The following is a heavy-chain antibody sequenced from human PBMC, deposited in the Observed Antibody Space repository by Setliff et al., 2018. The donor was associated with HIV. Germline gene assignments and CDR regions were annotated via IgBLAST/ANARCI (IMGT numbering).Heavy chain of an antibody. V-gene: IGHV4-39*01. CDR2: GYYRGST. CDR1: GGSISSSGPGYY. CDR3: ARSQPDTIFGVVIFDY. Sequence: SETLSLTCTVSGGSISSSGPGYYWGWVRQAPGGGLEWIGSGYYRGSTYYNPSLKSRVTISLDTSKNQLSLRLTSMTAADTAVYYCARSQPDTIFGVVIFDYWGQGKMVTVSS. D-gene: IGHD3-3*01. J-gene: IGHJ4*02.